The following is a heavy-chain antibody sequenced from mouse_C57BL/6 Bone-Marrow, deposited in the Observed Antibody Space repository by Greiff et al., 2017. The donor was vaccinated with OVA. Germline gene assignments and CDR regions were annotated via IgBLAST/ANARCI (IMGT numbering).Heavy chain of an antibody. Sequence: EVKVVESGGDLVKPGGSLKLSCAASGFTFSSYGMSWVRQTPDKRLEWVATISSGGSYTYYPDSVKGRFTISRDNAKNTLYLQMSSLKSEDTAMYYCARGDSNYPHYLDYWGQGTTLTVSS. CDR3: ARGDSNYPHYLDY. D-gene: IGHD2-5*01. CDR1: GFTFSSYG. J-gene: IGHJ2*01. V-gene: IGHV5-6*01. CDR2: ISSGGSYT.